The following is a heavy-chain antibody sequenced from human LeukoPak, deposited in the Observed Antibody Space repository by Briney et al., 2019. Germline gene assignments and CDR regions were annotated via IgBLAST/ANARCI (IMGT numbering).Heavy chain of an antibody. J-gene: IGHJ4*02. CDR2: ISAYNGNT. V-gene: IGHV1-18*01. CDR3: ARDPNYQLPSIFDY. D-gene: IGHD2-2*01. CDR1: GYTFTSYG. Sequence: ASVKVSCKASGYTFTSYGISWVRQAPGQGLEWMGWISAYNGNTNYAQKLQGRVTMTTDTSTSTAYMELRSLRSDDTAAYYCARDPNYQLPSIFDYWGRGTLVTVSS.